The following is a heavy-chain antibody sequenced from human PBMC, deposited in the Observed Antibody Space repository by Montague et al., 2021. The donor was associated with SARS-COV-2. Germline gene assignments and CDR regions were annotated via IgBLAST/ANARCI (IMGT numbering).Heavy chain of an antibody. D-gene: IGHD6-19*01. Sequence: SETLSLTCSVSAGSVNSGTYYWNWIRQPPGKGLEWIGYVYYNGDIKHNPSLKSRVSLSLDTSTNQFSLQLNSLTAADTAVYYCARGASLAGRFDYWGQGTLITVSS. CDR3: ARGASLAGRFDY. V-gene: IGHV4-61*01. CDR2: VYYNGDI. CDR1: AGSVNSGTYY. J-gene: IGHJ4*02.